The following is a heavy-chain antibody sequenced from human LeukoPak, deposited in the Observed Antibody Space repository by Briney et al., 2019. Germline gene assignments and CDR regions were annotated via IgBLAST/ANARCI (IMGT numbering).Heavy chain of an antibody. J-gene: IGHJ6*03. CDR2: MNPSSGRT. CDR1: GYTFTAYD. D-gene: IGHD3-3*01. CDR3: ARGLGVAFRYSYFYLDF. Sequence: GASVKVSCKPYGYTFTAYDINWLRQAAGQGLEWMGWMNPSSGRTSYSQQFQGRGTMTGDTSTRTAYMELSGLKSEDTAVYYCARGLGVAFRYSYFYLDFWGKGTTVTVS. V-gene: IGHV1-8*02.